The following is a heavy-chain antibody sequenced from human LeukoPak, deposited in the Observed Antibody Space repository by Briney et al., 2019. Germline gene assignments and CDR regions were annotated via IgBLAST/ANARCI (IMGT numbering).Heavy chain of an antibody. D-gene: IGHD1-26*01. CDR1: GFTFSNAR. J-gene: IGHJ4*02. CDR3: TTYVGATAY. Sequence: GGSLRLSCAAPGFTFSNARMNWVRQAPGKGLEWVGRIKTKTEDGATDYSAPVKARFTISRDDPKTTLYLQMNGLKTEDTAIYYCTTYVGATAYWGQGTLVTVSS. CDR2: IKTKTEDGAT. V-gene: IGHV3-15*01.